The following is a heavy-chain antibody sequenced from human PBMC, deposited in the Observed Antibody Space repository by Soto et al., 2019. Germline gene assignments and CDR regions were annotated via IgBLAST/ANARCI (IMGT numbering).Heavy chain of an antibody. V-gene: IGHV1-18*01. CDR3: ARTLNEWLLGLE. Sequence: QVKLVQSGGEVKKPGASVKISCKASGYTFSSYSISWVRKAPGQGLEWMGWISAYNGNTNYAQKFQGRVTMTTDTSTSTAYMELRSLRSDDTAIYYCARTLNEWLLGLEWGQGTLVTVSS. CDR1: GYTFSSYS. CDR2: ISAYNGNT. J-gene: IGHJ4*02. D-gene: IGHD3-3*01.